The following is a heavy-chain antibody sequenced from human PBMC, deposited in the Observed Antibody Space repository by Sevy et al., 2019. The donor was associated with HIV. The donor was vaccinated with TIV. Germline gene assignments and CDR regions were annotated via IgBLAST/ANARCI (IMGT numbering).Heavy chain of an antibody. D-gene: IGHD5-18*01. CDR2: IYYSGST. J-gene: IGHJ4*02. Sequence: SETLSLTCTVSGGSISSGGYYWSWIRQHPGKGLEWIGYIYYSGSTYYNPSLKSRVTISVDTSKNQFSLKLSSVTAADMAVYYCARQPRTQLSPFDYWGQGTLVTVSS. CDR1: GGSISSGGYY. CDR3: ARQPRTQLSPFDY. V-gene: IGHV4-31*03.